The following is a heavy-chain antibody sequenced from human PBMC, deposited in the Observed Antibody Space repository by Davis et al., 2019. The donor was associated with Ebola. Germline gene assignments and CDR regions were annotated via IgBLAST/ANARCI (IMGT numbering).Heavy chain of an antibody. Sequence: PGGSLRLSCAASGFTFSNSDMHWVRQAPGKGLEWVSGILASGETTYYADSVEGRFTISRDNVENTLYLQLSSLRAEDTAVYYCVRGGPRICSGGGCYCSDHWGQGTLVTVSS. CDR1: GFTFSNSD. CDR3: VRGGPRICSGGGCYCSDH. J-gene: IGHJ4*02. CDR2: ILASGETT. D-gene: IGHD2-21*01. V-gene: IGHV3-48*04.